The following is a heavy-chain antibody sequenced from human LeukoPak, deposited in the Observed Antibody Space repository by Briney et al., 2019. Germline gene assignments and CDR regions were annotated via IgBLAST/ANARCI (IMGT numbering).Heavy chain of an antibody. V-gene: IGHV3-30*02. Sequence: GGSLRLSCAPSGFTFNSYGMHWVRQAPRKGLEWVAFIRYDGCKKYYADSAKGRFPISRDNSQKPLYLQPNRLDAEDTAIYYCAHHGGGTIRIAAFDIWGKGTMVTVSS. J-gene: IGHJ3*02. CDR2: IRYDGCKK. CDR1: GFTFNSYG. D-gene: IGHD3-3*01. CDR3: AHHGGGTIRIAAFDI.